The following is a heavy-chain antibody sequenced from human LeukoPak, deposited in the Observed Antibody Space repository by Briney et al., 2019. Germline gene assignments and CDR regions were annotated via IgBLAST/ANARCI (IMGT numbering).Heavy chain of an antibody. CDR2: ISSSSSTI. J-gene: IGHJ6*03. V-gene: IGHV3-48*01. Sequence: PGGSLRLSCAASGFTFSSYSMNWVRQAPGKGLEWVSYISSSSSTIYYADSVKGRFTISRDNSKNTLYLQMNSLRAEDTAVYYCARALEGSGSYYYYYMDVWGKGTTVTVSS. CDR3: ARALEGSGSYYYYYMDV. D-gene: IGHD3-10*01. CDR1: GFTFSSYS.